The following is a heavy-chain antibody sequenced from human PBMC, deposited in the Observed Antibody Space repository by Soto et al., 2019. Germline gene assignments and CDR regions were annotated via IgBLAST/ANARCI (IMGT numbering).Heavy chain of an antibody. CDR1: GGSISSGGYS. D-gene: IGHD3-10*01. CDR3: ARALHYYGSGSYLDYSYGMDV. CDR2: IYHSGST. Sequence: PSETLSLTCAVSGGSISSGGYSWSWIRQPPGKGLEWIGYIYHSGSTYYNPSLKSRVTISVDRSKNQFSLKLSSVTAADTAVYYCARALHYYGSGSYLDYSYGMDVWGQGPTVTVSS. V-gene: IGHV4-30-2*01. J-gene: IGHJ6*02.